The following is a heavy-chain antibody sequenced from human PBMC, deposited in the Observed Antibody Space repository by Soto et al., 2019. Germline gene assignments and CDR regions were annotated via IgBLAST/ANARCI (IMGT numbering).Heavy chain of an antibody. Sequence: SVKVSCKASGGTLSNYGISWVRQAPGQGLEWMGGIIPVFGTANYAQKFQGRVTITADESTTTVYMDVSSLRSDDTAVYYCARGDATKIVVTTYYGMDVGG. V-gene: IGHV1-69*13. CDR3: ARGDATKIVVTTYYGMDV. CDR1: GGTLSNYG. D-gene: IGHD4-17*01. J-gene: IGHJ6*02. CDR2: IIPVFGTA.